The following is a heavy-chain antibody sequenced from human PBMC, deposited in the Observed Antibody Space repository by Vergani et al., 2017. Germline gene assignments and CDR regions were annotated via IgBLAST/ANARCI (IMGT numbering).Heavy chain of an antibody. J-gene: IGHJ6*02. D-gene: IGHD3-22*01. Sequence: QVQLQESGPGLVKPSQTLSLTCTVSGGSISSGSYYWSWIRQPAGKGLEWIGRIYTSGSTNYNPSLKSRVTISVDTSKNQFSLKLSSVTAADTAVYYWARDWRSSYYDSSGYGMDVWGQGTTVTVSS. V-gene: IGHV4-61*02. CDR3: ARDWRSSYYDSSGYGMDV. CDR2: IYTSGST. CDR1: GGSISSGSYY.